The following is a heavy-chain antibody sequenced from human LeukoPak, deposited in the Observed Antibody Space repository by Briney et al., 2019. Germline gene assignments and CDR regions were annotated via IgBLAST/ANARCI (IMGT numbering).Heavy chain of an antibody. V-gene: IGHV4-38-2*02. CDR3: ARAFGVVVYFDF. D-gene: IGHD3-16*01. Sequence: SETLSLTCTVSDYSITTGAYWGWIRQPPGKGLEWIGSIYHSGSAYYNPSLQSRVTISVDTSKNQFSLKLTSVTAADTAVYYCARAFGVVVYFDFWGQGTLVTVSS. J-gene: IGHJ4*02. CDR1: DYSITTGAY. CDR2: IYHSGSA.